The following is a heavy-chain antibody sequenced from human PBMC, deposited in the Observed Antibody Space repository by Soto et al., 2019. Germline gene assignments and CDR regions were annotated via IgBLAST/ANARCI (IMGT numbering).Heavy chain of an antibody. V-gene: IGHV3-30-3*01. CDR1: GFTFSSYA. CDR2: ISYDGSNK. Sequence: QVQLVESGGGVVQPGRSLRLSCAASGFTFSSYAMHWVRQAPGKGLEWVAVISYDGSNKYYADSVKGRFTISRDNTKTTLHLQMNHRRAEATAVQYCARGYCSSTSCYRKNWFDPWGQGTLVTVSS. J-gene: IGHJ5*02. CDR3: ARGYCSSTSCYRKNWFDP. D-gene: IGHD2-2*01.